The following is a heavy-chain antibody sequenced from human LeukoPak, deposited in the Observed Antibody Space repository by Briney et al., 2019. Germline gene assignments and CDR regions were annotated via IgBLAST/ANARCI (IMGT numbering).Heavy chain of an antibody. CDR3: VRDLSISYDSSCYRDY. CDR2: ISRSSSYI. J-gene: IGHJ4*02. D-gene: IGHD3-22*01. Sequence: GGSLRLSCAASGFTFSTYSMNGVRQAPGKGLEWCSSISRSSSYIYYADSVKGRFTISRDNAKNSLSLQMNSLRAEDTAVYYCVRDLSISYDSSCYRDYWGQGTLLSVCS. CDR1: GFTFSTYS. V-gene: IGHV3-21*01.